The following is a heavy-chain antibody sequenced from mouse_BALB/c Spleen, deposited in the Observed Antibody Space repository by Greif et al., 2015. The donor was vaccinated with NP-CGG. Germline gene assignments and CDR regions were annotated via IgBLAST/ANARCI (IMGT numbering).Heavy chain of an antibody. V-gene: IGHV1S81*02. CDR2: INPSNGGT. J-gene: IGHJ2*01. CDR1: GYTFTSYY. Sequence: QVQLQQSGAELVKPGASVKLSCKASGYTFTSYYMYWVKQRPGQGLEWIGEINPSNGGTNFNEKFKSKATLTVDKSSSTAYMQLSSLTSEDPAVYYCTRGVLRGYYFDYWGQGTTLTVSS. D-gene: IGHD1-1*01. CDR3: TRGVLRGYYFDY.